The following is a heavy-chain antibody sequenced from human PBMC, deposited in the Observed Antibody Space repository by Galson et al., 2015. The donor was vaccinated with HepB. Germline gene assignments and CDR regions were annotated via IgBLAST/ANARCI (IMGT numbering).Heavy chain of an antibody. CDR3: ARDLSLSSPDY. Sequence: SLRLSCAASGFTFSSYAMHWVRRAPGKGLEWVAVISSDGSNKYYAVSVKGRYTISRDNSKNTVYLQMNSLRAEDTAVYYCARDLSLSSPDYWGQGTLVTVSS. D-gene: IGHD6-6*01. CDR1: GFTFSSYA. CDR2: ISSDGSNK. V-gene: IGHV3-30-3*01. J-gene: IGHJ4*02.